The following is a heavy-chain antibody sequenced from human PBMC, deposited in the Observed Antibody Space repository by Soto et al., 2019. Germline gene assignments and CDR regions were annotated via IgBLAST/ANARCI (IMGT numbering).Heavy chain of an antibody. Sequence: SETLSLSCTVSGGSISSYYWSWFRQPAGKGLEWIGRIYTSGSTNYNPSLKSRVTMSVDTSKNQFSLKLSSVTAADTAVYYCARDSRVAAAGTPGPPLYYYYGMDVWGQGTTVTVSS. CDR2: IYTSGST. CDR3: ARDSRVAAAGTPGPPLYYYYGMDV. J-gene: IGHJ6*02. V-gene: IGHV4-4*07. CDR1: GGSISSYY. D-gene: IGHD6-13*01.